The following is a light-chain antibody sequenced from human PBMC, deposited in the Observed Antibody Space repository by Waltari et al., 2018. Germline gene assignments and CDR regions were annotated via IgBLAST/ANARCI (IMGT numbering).Light chain of an antibody. CDR1: NSDVVGYDF. CDR3: CSYAGADSSVL. Sequence: QSALTQPRSVSGSPGQSVTISCTGTNSDVVGYDFVSWYQQYPGKPPKLIIYDVYKRPPGVPDRFSGSKSGNTASLSISGLLNEDEADFYCCSYAGADSSVLFGGGTTLTVL. V-gene: IGLV2-11*01. CDR2: DVY. J-gene: IGLJ2*01.